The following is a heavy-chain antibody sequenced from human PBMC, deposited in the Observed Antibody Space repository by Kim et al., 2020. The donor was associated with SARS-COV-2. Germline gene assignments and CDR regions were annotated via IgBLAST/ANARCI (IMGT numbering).Heavy chain of an antibody. D-gene: IGHD3-22*01. Sequence: ASVKVSCKASGYTFTSYAISWVRQAPGQGLEWMGWISAYNGNTNSAQKLQGRVTMTTDTSTSTAYMELRSLRSDDTAVYYCARVRPVVVIADFDYWGQGTLVTVSS. CDR1: GYTFTSYA. CDR2: ISAYNGNT. CDR3: ARVRPVVVIADFDY. V-gene: IGHV1-18*01. J-gene: IGHJ4*02.